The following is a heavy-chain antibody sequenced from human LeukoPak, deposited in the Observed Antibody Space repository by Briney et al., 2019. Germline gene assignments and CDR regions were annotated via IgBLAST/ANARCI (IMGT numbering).Heavy chain of an antibody. D-gene: IGHD6-13*01. CDR3: ARARSSSPRSAGMDV. J-gene: IGHJ6*02. Sequence: SETLSLTCAVCGGSFSGYYWSWIRQPPGKGLEWIGEINHSGSTNYNPSLKSRVTISVDTSKNQFSLKLSSVTAADTAVYYCARARSSSPRSAGMDVWGQGTTVTVSS. V-gene: IGHV4-34*01. CDR1: GGSFSGYY. CDR2: INHSGST.